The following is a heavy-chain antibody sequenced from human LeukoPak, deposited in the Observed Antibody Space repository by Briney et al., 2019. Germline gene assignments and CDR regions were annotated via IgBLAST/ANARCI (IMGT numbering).Heavy chain of an antibody. Sequence: PGGSLRLSCAASGFTFSDYYVSWIRQAPGKGLEWVSYISSSGSTIYYADSVKGRFTISRDNAKNSLYLEMNSLRAEDTAVYYCARDATYCTNGVCYTRFDYWGQGTLVTVSS. CDR3: ARDATYCTNGVCYTRFDY. CDR1: GFTFSDYY. CDR2: ISSSGSTI. D-gene: IGHD2-8*01. J-gene: IGHJ4*02. V-gene: IGHV3-11*04.